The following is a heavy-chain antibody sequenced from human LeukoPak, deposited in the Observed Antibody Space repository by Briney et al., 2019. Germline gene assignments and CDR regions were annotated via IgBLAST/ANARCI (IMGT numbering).Heavy chain of an antibody. CDR2: ISGTSTYI. Sequence: GGSLRLSCAAFGFTFSSYTMNWVRQAPGKGLEWVSSISGTSTYIHDADSVKGRFTVFRDNANKSLYLQMNSLRAEDTAMYYCARGMRQIDDAFDLWGQGTMVTVSS. J-gene: IGHJ3*01. CDR1: GFTFSSYT. V-gene: IGHV3-21*01. CDR3: ARGMRQIDDAFDL. D-gene: IGHD6-25*01.